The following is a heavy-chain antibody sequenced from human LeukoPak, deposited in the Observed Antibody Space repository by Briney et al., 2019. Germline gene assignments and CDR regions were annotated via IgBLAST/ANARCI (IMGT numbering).Heavy chain of an antibody. V-gene: IGHV1-2*02. Sequence: ASVTVSCMASGYTFTGYYMHWVRQAPGQGLAWMGWINPNSGGTNYAQKFQGRVTMTRDTSISTAYMELSRLRSDDTAVYYCARVLTMVRGVIIPPGYWGQGTLVTVSS. CDR1: GYTFTGYY. J-gene: IGHJ4*02. CDR2: INPNSGGT. CDR3: ARVLTMVRGVIIPPGY. D-gene: IGHD3-10*01.